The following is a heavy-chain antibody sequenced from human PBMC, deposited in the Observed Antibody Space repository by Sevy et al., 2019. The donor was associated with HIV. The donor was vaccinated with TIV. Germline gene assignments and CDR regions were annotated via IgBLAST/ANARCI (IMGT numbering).Heavy chain of an antibody. CDR3: ITYPRITTTGTGGFDP. D-gene: IGHD6-13*01. CDR2: IKRKSDGGTV. J-gene: IGHJ5*02. V-gene: IGHV3-15*01. CDR1: GFTFSDAW. Sequence: GGSLRLSCAASGFTFSDAWMGWVRQAAGKGLECVGRIKRKSDGGTVEHAAPVKGRFTISRDDSKDTLYLQMNSLKTEDTAVYFCITYPRITTTGTGGFDPWGQGTLVTVSS.